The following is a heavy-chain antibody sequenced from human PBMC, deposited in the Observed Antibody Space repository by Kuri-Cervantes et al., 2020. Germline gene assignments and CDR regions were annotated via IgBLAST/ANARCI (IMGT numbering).Heavy chain of an antibody. D-gene: IGHD1-26*01. CDR3: ATWEVGATPFDY. CDR2: INPNSGGT. Sequence: ASVKVSCKASGYTFTGYYMHWVRQAPGQGLEWMGWINPNSGGTNFAQNFQGWVTMTRDTSISTAYMELSRLRSEDTAVYYCATWEVGATPFDYWGQGTLVTVSS. V-gene: IGHV1-2*04. J-gene: IGHJ4*02. CDR1: GYTFTGYY.